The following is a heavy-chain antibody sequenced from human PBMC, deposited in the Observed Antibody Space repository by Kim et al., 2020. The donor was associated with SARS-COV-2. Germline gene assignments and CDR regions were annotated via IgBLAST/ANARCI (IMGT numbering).Heavy chain of an antibody. D-gene: IGHD4-17*01. CDR2: ISGSGGST. CDR1: GFTFSSYA. J-gene: IGHJ6*02. Sequence: GGSLRLSCAASGFTFSSYAMSWVRQAPGKGLEWVSAISGSGGSTYYADSVKGRFTISRDNSKNTLYLQMNSLRAEDTAVYYCAKNYGIAHPPPDYYGMDVWGQGTTVTVSS. CDR3: AKNYGIAHPPPDYYGMDV. V-gene: IGHV3-23*01.